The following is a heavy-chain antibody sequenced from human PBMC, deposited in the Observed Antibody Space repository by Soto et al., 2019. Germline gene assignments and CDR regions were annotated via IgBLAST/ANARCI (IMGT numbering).Heavy chain of an antibody. D-gene: IGHD3-10*01. CDR1: GGSISSGDYY. V-gene: IGHV4-30-4*01. CDR2: IYYSGST. J-gene: IGHJ5*02. CDR3: SRGVRNYYGSGSLQHWFDP. Sequence: PSETLSLTCTVSGGSISSGDYYWSWIRQPPGKGLEWIGYIYYSGSTYYNPSLKSRVTISVDTSKNQFSLKLSSVTAADTAVYYCSRGVRNYYGSGSLQHWFDPWGQGTLVTVSS.